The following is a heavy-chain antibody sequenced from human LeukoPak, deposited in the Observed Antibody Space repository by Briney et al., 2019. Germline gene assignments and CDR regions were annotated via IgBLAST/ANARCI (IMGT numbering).Heavy chain of an antibody. CDR1: GYTFTGYY. V-gene: IGHV1-2*06. D-gene: IGHD2-21*02. J-gene: IGHJ4*02. Sequence: ASVKVSCKASGYTFTGYYVHWVRQAPGQGLEWMGRINPNSGDTNYAQKFQGRVTMTRDTSISTAYMELTRLRSDDTAVYYCARDYCGGDCFPDYWGQGTLVTVSS. CDR3: ARDYCGGDCFPDY. CDR2: INPNSGDT.